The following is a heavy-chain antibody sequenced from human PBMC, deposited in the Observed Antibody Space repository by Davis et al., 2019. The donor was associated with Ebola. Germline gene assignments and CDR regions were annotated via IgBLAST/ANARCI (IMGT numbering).Heavy chain of an antibody. J-gene: IGHJ4*02. V-gene: IGHV1-2*02. CDR2: ISLNSGST. Sequence: ASVKVSCKASGFTFTDYYMHWVRQAPGHGPEWMGWISLNSGSTKYSHKFQGRVTMTRDTSINTAHMELSGLTSDDTAVYYCARDDKVMHFDYWGQGTLVTVSS. D-gene: IGHD3-16*01. CDR3: ARDDKVMHFDY. CDR1: GFTFTDYY.